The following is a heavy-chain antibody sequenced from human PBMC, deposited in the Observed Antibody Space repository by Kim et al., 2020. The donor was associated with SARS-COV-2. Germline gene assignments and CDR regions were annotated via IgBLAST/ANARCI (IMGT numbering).Heavy chain of an antibody. D-gene: IGHD3-16*01. J-gene: IGHJ4*02. CDR3: ARLGDYFDY. CDR2: GPA. V-gene: IGHV1-69*01. Sequence: GPANYARKFQGRVTITADESTGTAYMELSSLRSEDTAVYYCARLGDYFDYWGQGTLVTVSS.